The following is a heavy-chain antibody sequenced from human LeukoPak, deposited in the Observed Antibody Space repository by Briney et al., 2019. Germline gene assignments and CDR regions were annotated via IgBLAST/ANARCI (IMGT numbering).Heavy chain of an antibody. Sequence: PGGSLRLSCAASGFTFSSYGMHWVRQAPGKGLEWVAVISYDGSNKLYAHSVKARFTIHRDHSKNTLYLQMNSLRAEDTAVYYCATKGGRGGVPFDYWGQGTLVTVSS. V-gene: IGHV3-30*03. CDR1: GFTFSSYG. D-gene: IGHD3-10*01. CDR3: ATKGGRGGVPFDY. CDR2: ISYDGSNK. J-gene: IGHJ4*02.